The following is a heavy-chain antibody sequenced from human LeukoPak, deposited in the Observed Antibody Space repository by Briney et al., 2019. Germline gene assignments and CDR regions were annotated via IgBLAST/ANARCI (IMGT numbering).Heavy chain of an antibody. J-gene: IGHJ4*02. V-gene: IGHV1-2*02. CDR3: ARSTGTTFGFSDY. CDR1: GYIFTGYY. CDR2: SNPNSGGT. Sequence: GASVKVSCKASGYIFTGYYMHWVRQAPAQGLEWMGWSNPNSGGTNYAQKFQGRVTMTRDPSISTAYMELSGLRSDDTAVYYCARSTGTTFGFSDYWGQGTLVTVSS. D-gene: IGHD3-16*01.